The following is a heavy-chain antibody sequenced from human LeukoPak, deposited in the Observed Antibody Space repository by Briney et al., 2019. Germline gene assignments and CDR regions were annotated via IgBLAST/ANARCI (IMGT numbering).Heavy chain of an antibody. J-gene: IGHJ4*02. V-gene: IGHV1-69*06. CDR2: IIPIFGTA. Sequence: GSSVKVSCKASGGTFSSYAISWVRQAPGQGLEWMGGIIPIFGTANYAQKFQGRVTITADKSTSTAYMELSSLRSEDTAVYYCATLTLDYAFDYWGQRTLVTVSS. D-gene: IGHD4-17*01. CDR3: ATLTLDYAFDY. CDR1: GGTFSSYA.